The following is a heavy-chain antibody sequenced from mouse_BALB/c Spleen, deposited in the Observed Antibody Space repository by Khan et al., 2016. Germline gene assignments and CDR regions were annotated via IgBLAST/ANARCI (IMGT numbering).Heavy chain of an antibody. Sequence: QIQLVQSGPELKKPGETVKISCKASGYTFTNYGMNWVKQAPGKGLKWMGWINTYTGEPTYADDFKGRFAFSLETSASTAYLQINNLKKEDTAIYFCARGGTTVGYWGQGTTLTVSS. CDR1: GYTFTNYG. V-gene: IGHV9-3-1*01. CDR3: ARGGTTVGY. D-gene: IGHD1-1*01. CDR2: INTYTGEP. J-gene: IGHJ2*01.